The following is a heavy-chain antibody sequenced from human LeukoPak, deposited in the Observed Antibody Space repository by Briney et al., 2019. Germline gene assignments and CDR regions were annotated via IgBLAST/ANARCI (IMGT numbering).Heavy chain of an antibody. CDR2: ISGSGGST. V-gene: IGHV3-23*01. CDR3: AKGHYYDPDNWFDP. J-gene: IGHJ5*02. CDR1: GFTFSSYA. D-gene: IGHD3-22*01. Sequence: PGGSLRLSCAASGFTFSSYAMSWVGQAPGKGLEWVSAISGSGGSTYYADSVQGRFTISRDNSKNTLYLQMNSLRAEDTAVYYCAKGHYYDPDNWFDPWGQGTLVTVSS.